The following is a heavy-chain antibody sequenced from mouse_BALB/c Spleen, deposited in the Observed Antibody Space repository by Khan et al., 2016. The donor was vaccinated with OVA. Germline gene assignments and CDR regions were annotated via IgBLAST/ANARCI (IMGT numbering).Heavy chain of an antibody. CDR3: ARPTYFSYNLDH. Sequence: QIQLVQSGPELKKPGETVKISCKASGYSFINYGMNWVKQSPGKALKWIGWINTYTGKPTYADDFKGRFAFSLDTSASTAYLQLNNLNNDDTATDYCARPTYFSYNLDHWGQGTSVTVSS. J-gene: IGHJ4*01. CDR1: GYSFINYG. V-gene: IGHV9-3-1*01. CDR2: INTYTGKP. D-gene: IGHD2-10*01.